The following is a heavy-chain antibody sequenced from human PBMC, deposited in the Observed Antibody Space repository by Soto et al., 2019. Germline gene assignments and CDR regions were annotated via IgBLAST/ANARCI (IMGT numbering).Heavy chain of an antibody. CDR3: ATYGTGSYKPTTFDY. V-gene: IGHV4-31*03. Sequence: QVQLQESGPGLVKPSQTLSLTCTVSGGSISSGDYYWSWIRQHPGKGLEWIGYIYYSGSTYYNPSLKSRVTMSVDTSKNQFSVKLTSVTAADTAVYYCATYGTGSYKPTTFDYWGQGTLVTVSS. CDR2: IYYSGST. J-gene: IGHJ4*02. CDR1: GGSISSGDYY. D-gene: IGHD3-10*01.